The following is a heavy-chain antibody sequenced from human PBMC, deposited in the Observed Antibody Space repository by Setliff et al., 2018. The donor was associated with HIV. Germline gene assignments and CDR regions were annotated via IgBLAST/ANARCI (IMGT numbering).Heavy chain of an antibody. J-gene: IGHJ6*03. D-gene: IGHD2-15*01. Sequence: VASVKVSCKTSGGTFRSQAISWVRQAPGQGLEWMGGLISMSKITQIAQKFQGRVTITADESTSTAYMGLSSLTSEDTAVYYCARGGWSGGGPLHYSYYYLDVWGKGTAVTVSS. CDR2: LISMSKIT. CDR3: ARGGWSGGGPLHYSYYYLDV. CDR1: GGTFRSQA. V-gene: IGHV1-69*13.